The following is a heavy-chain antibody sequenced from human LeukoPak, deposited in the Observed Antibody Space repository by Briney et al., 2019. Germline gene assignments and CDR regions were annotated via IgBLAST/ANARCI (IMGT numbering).Heavy chain of an antibody. CDR1: GFTFSSYW. Sequence: GGSLRLSCAASGFTFSSYWMSWVRQAPGKGLEWVGQISQDGSEKYFVDSVRGRFTFSRDNAKNSLYLQMNSLRAEDTAVYYCARELAGHYYGSGSSFDYWGQGTLVTVSS. J-gene: IGHJ4*02. V-gene: IGHV3-7*01. CDR3: ARELAGHYYGSGSSFDY. D-gene: IGHD3-10*01. CDR2: ISQDGSEK.